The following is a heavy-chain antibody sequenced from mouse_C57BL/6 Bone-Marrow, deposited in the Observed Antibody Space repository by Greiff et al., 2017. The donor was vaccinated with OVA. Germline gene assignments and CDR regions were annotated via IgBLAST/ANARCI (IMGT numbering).Heavy chain of an antibody. CDR3: AREGWGGNGYY. CDR2: ISDGGSYT. Sequence: EVQRVESGGGLVKPGGSLKLSCAASGFTFSSYAMSWVRQTPEKRLEWVATISDGGSYTYYPDNVKGRFTISRDNATNILYLQMSYLKSEDTAKYYGAREGWGGNGYYWGQGTSVTVSS. D-gene: IGHD2-3*01. J-gene: IGHJ4*01. CDR1: GFTFSSYA. V-gene: IGHV5-4*01.